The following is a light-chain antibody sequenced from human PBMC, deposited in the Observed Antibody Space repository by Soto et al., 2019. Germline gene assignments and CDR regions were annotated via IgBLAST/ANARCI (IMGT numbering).Light chain of an antibody. Sequence: QSVLTQPPSMSAAPGQKVTISCSGSSSNIGNNYVSWYQQLPGTAPKLLIYENNKRPSGIPDRFSGSKSGTSASLGITGLQTGDEAIYYCGTWDSSLTVGVFGGGTKVTVL. CDR1: SSNIGNNY. V-gene: IGLV1-51*02. CDR3: GTWDSSLTVGV. CDR2: ENN. J-gene: IGLJ3*02.